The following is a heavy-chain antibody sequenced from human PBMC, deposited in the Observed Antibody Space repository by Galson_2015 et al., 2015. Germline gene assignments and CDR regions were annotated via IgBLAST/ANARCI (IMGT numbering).Heavy chain of an antibody. CDR1: GFTFRNYW. D-gene: IGHD1-14*01. J-gene: IGHJ4*02. V-gene: IGHV3-7*03. CDR2: IKYDGSQT. CDR3: ARDANRGGEFDY. Sequence: SLRLSCAASGFTFRNYWMVWVRQTPEKGLQWEAKIKYDGSQTFYVDSVKGRFNISRDNAENSLDLQMNSLRADDTAVYYCARDANRGGEFDYWGQGALVTVSS.